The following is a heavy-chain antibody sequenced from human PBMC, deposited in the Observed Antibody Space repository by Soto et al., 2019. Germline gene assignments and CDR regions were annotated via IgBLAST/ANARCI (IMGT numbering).Heavy chain of an antibody. V-gene: IGHV1-18*01. CDR1: GYTFRNFG. D-gene: IGHD6-19*01. CDR2: ISAYNANA. J-gene: IGHJ6*02. Sequence: ASVKVSCKASGYTFRNFGISWVRQAPGQGLEWMGWISAYNANANYAQKFQGRLTMTADTSTSTAYMELRSLRSDDTAVYYCAREVHSSGWNPDQYYYYYGMDVWGQGTTVTVSS. CDR3: AREVHSSGWNPDQYYYYYGMDV.